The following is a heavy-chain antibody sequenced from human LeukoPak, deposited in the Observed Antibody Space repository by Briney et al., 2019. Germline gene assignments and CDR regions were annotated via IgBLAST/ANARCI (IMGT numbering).Heavy chain of an antibody. D-gene: IGHD2-21*02. J-gene: IGHJ5*02. Sequence: PSETLSLTCSVSGGSFGSYYWNWVRQPPGKGPEWIGYIYYDGTSNYNPSLKSRVSMSVDTSKSQFSLKLSSVTAADTAVYYCARRVTSNWFDPWGQGTLVTVSS. CDR3: ARRVTSNWFDP. V-gene: IGHV4-59*13. CDR2: IYYDGTS. CDR1: GGSFGSYY.